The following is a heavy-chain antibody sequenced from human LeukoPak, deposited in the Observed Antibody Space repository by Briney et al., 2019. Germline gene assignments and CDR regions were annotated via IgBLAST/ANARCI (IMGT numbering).Heavy chain of an antibody. CDR3: AREYEGVIAFDY. D-gene: IGHD3-16*02. Sequence: SVKVSCKASGGTFSSYAISWVRQAPGQGLEWMGGIIPIFGTANYAQKFQGRVTVTADESTSTAYMELSSLRSEDTAVYYCAREYEGVIAFDYWGQGTLVTVSS. J-gene: IGHJ4*02. V-gene: IGHV1-69*13. CDR2: IIPIFGTA. CDR1: GGTFSSYA.